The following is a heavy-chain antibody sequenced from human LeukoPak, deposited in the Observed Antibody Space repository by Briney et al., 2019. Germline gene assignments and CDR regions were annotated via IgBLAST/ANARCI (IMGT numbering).Heavy chain of an antibody. V-gene: IGHV4-39*01. CDR3: ARQGEDYYGSGSYYFDS. CDR2: GST. J-gene: IGHJ4*02. D-gene: IGHD3-10*01. CDR1: GDSRSGITYY. Sequence: SETLSLTCTVSGDSRSGITYYWAWFRQPPGKGLEWIGSGSTYYNPSLKSRVIMSADMSSNQFSLKLTSVTAADTAVYYCARQGEDYYGSGSYYFDSWGQGTLVTVSS.